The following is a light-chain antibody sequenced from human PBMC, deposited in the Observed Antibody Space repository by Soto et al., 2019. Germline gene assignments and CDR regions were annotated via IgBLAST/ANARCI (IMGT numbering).Light chain of an antibody. V-gene: IGKV3-15*01. CDR1: QSVSSN. CDR2: GAS. Sequence: EIMMTQAPATPSLSPGEKATPSCRASQSVSSNLAWYQQKPGQAPRLLIYGASTRATGIPARLSGSGSGTEFTLTISSLQSEDFAVYYCQQYNNWPQTFGQGTKVDIK. J-gene: IGKJ1*01. CDR3: QQYNNWPQT.